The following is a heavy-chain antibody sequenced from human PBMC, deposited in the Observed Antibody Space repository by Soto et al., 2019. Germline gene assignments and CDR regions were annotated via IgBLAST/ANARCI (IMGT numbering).Heavy chain of an antibody. J-gene: IGHJ5*02. Sequence: ESLSLTCSVSGVSVSNYYWSWVRQSPGKRLEWIGYIYYTGTHDYNPSLRGRATISVDTSKDQFSLKLTSVTAADTAVYYCARDRDRHSSGLPSFDPWGQGILVTVYS. CDR2: IYYTGTH. CDR1: GVSVSNYY. D-gene: IGHD3-22*01. V-gene: IGHV4-59*02. CDR3: ARDRDRHSSGLPSFDP.